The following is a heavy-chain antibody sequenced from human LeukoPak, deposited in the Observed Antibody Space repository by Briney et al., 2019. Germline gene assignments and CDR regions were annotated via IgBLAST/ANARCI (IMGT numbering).Heavy chain of an antibody. Sequence: GGSLRLSCAASGFTFSSHGMNWVRQAPGKGLEWVSGIIPSGHTTYYADSVRGRFTISRDNSRNTLYLQMNSLRADDTAVYYCAKDDRWLQFCCWGQGTLVTVSA. D-gene: IGHD5-24*01. CDR2: IIPSGHTT. CDR1: GFTFSSHG. V-gene: IGHV3-23*01. J-gene: IGHJ4*02. CDR3: AKDDRWLQFCC.